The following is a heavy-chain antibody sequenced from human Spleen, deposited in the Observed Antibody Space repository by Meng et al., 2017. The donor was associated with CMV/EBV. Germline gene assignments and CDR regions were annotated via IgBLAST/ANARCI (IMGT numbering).Heavy chain of an antibody. Sequence: QVEGGESGAEWKNPGASVKVPCKASGYTFTGYYMHWVRQAPGQGLEWMGWINPNSGGTNYAQKFQGRVTMTRDTSISTAYMELSRLRSDDTAVYYCARLYCSGGSCYRMNFWFDPWGQGTLVTVSS. D-gene: IGHD2-15*01. V-gene: IGHV1-2*02. CDR3: ARLYCSGGSCYRMNFWFDP. CDR1: GYTFTGYY. CDR2: INPNSGGT. J-gene: IGHJ5*02.